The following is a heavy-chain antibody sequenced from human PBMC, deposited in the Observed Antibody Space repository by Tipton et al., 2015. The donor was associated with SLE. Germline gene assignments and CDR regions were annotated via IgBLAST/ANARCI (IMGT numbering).Heavy chain of an antibody. D-gene: IGHD5-24*01. V-gene: IGHV4-39*07. CDR3: ASLSRDGYNNLAY. J-gene: IGHJ4*02. Sequence: TLSLTCTVSGGSISSSYYWGWIRQPPGKGLEWIGSIYYSGGTYYNPSLKSRVTISVDTSKNQFSLKLSSVTAADTAVYYCASLSRDGYNNLAYWGQGTLVTVSS. CDR1: GGSISSSYY. CDR2: IYYSGGT.